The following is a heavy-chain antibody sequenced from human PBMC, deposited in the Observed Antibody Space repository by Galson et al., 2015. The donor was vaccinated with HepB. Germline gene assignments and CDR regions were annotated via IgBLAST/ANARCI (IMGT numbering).Heavy chain of an antibody. Sequence: SLRLSCAGSGFKFYKVWMNWVRQAPGKGLEWVGRIKTKADGETTDYAASVKDRFAISRDDSTKTVYLQMNSLKTEDTAIYYCSTDADFWGQGTLVTVSS. J-gene: IGHJ4*02. CDR1: GFKFYKVW. CDR3: STDADF. CDR2: IKTKADGETT. V-gene: IGHV3-15*01.